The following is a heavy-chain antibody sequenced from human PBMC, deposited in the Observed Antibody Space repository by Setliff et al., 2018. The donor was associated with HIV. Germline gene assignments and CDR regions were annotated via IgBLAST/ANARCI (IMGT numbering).Heavy chain of an antibody. Sequence: TGGSLRLSCAASGFTVSDTHMTWVRQAPGKGLEWVSFIYSDGRTYYGESVKGRFTISRDDSKNTLYLQMHSLRVEDTAAYYCAKGVKWLDPWGQGIQVTVSS. CDR2: IYSDGRT. D-gene: IGHD3-16*01. J-gene: IGHJ5*02. CDR3: AKGVKWLDP. V-gene: IGHV3-53*01. CDR1: GFTVSDTH.